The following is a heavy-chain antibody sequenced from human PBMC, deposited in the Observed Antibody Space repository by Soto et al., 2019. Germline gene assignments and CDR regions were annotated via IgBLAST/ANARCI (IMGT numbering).Heavy chain of an antibody. J-gene: IGHJ5*02. CDR2: LYIADGT. CDR1: VFTVNCKKY. V-gene: IGHV3-53*01. CDR3: ARDSYYDSSGFAGWFDP. Sequence: GGSLRLSCAASVFTVNCKKYITWVRQAPGKGLEWVSALYIADGTFYADSVKGRFTVSIDSSKNTVYLQMNNLSPEDTAVYYCARDSYYDSSGFAGWFDPWGQGTLVTVSS. D-gene: IGHD3-22*01.